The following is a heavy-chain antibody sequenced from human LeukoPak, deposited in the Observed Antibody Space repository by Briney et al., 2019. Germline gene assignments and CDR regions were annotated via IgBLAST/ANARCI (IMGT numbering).Heavy chain of an antibody. CDR2: IYISAST. Sequence: SETLSLTCTVSVGSISSGSYYWRWVRQPGGKGQEWSGRIYISASTNYTPSLRRRAIKSVDTYRNQLSLKLTPLTSADTAIYYCAKKDGDFWGQGTLVSVSS. CDR1: VGSISSGSYY. CDR3: AKKDGDF. J-gene: IGHJ4*02. V-gene: IGHV4-61*02.